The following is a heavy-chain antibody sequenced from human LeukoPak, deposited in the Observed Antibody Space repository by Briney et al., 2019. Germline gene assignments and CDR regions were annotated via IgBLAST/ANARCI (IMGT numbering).Heavy chain of an antibody. Sequence: GASVKVSCKASGYTFTSYGISRVRQAPGQGLEWMGWISAYNGNTNYAQKLQGRVTMTTETSTSTAYMELRSLRSDDTAVYYCARDCGGDCYNTDDAFDIWGQGTMVTVSS. CDR2: ISAYNGNT. V-gene: IGHV1-18*01. CDR3: ARDCGGDCYNTDDAFDI. D-gene: IGHD2-21*02. J-gene: IGHJ3*02. CDR1: GYTFTSYG.